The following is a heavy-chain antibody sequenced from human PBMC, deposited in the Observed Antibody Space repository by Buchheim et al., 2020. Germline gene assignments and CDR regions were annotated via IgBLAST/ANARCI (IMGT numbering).Heavy chain of an antibody. CDR1: GFTFSNYA. Sequence: EVQLLESGGGLVQPGGSLRLSCAASGFTFSNYAMRWVRLPPGKGLEWVSEISGSGGSTYYADSVKGRFTISRDNSKNTLHLQMSSLRAEDTAIYYCAARSDYWGQGTL. J-gene: IGHJ4*02. CDR3: AARSDY. CDR2: ISGSGGST. V-gene: IGHV3-23*01.